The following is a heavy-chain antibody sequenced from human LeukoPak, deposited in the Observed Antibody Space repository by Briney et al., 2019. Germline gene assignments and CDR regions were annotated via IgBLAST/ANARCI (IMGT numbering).Heavy chain of an antibody. Sequence: PGGSLRLSCAAAGFTFRTCWMRGGRQAPGKGVEWVANIKEDGIPNNYVASVNALFTISRHNAENSLYLQMNSLRAEDTAVYYCARDRAYSTFDYWGQGTLVTVSS. CDR1: GFTFRTCW. D-gene: IGHD3-16*01. CDR3: ARDRAYSTFDY. CDR2: IKEDGIPN. V-gene: IGHV3-7*01. J-gene: IGHJ4*02.